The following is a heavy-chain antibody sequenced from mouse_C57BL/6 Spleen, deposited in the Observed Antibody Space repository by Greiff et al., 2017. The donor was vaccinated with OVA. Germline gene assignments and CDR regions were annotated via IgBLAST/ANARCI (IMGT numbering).Heavy chain of an antibody. CDR2: IWGDGST. D-gene: IGHD1-1*01. CDR3: AKGGGRYDGSSSEYFDD. J-gene: IGHJ2*01. V-gene: IGHV2-3*01. Sequence: VQGVESGPGLVAPSQSLSITCTVSGFSLTSYGVSWVRQPPGKGLEWLGVIWGDGSTNYHSALISRLSISKDNSKSQVFLKLNSLQTDDTATYYCAKGGGRYDGSSSEYFDDWGQGTTLTVSS. CDR1: GFSLTSYG.